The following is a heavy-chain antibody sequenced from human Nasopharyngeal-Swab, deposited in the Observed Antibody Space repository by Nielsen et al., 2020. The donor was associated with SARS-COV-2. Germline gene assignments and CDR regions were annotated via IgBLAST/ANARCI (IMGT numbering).Heavy chain of an antibody. D-gene: IGHD3-16*01. CDR3: ARGLDDYGGHYYYYYYMDV. CDR2: INTNTGNP. J-gene: IGHJ6*03. V-gene: IGHV7-4-1*02. Sequence: WVRQAPGQGLEWMGWINTNTGNPTYAQGFTGRFVFSLDTSVSTAYLQISSLKAEDTAVYCCARGLDDYGGHYYYYYYMDVWGKGTTVTVSS.